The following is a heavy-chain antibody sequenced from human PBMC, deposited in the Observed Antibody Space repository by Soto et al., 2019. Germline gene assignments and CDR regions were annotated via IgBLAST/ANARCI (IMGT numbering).Heavy chain of an antibody. CDR3: ARNDYYDSIGYYQIRWFDP. Sequence: GASVKVSCKASGGTFSSYAISWVRQAPGQGLEWMGGIIPIFGTANYAQKFQGRVTITADESTSTAYMELSRLRSDDTAVYYCARNDYYDSIGYYQIRWFDPWGQGTLVTVSS. J-gene: IGHJ5*02. CDR2: IIPIFGTA. D-gene: IGHD3-22*01. CDR1: GGTFSSYA. V-gene: IGHV1-69*13.